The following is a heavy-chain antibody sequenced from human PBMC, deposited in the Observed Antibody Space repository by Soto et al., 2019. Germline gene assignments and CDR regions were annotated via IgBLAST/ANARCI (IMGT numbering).Heavy chain of an antibody. V-gene: IGHV2-5*02. CDR1: GFSITTGGVG. J-gene: IGHJ4*02. D-gene: IGHD3-10*01. CDR2: NYWDDDK. Sequence: QITLKESGPTLVKPTQTLTLTCTLSGFSITTGGVGVGWIRQPPGKALEWLALNYWDDDKSYNPSLKNRLTTAKDTSKNQVVLTITDMDLEDTATYYCAHRRTLVRGISWDYGDFDYWGQGTLVTVSP. CDR3: AHRRTLVRGISWDYGDFDY.